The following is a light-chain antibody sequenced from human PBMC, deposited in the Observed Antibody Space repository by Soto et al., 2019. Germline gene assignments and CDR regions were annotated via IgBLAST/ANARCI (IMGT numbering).Light chain of an antibody. J-gene: IGLJ3*02. CDR2: TNN. CDR3: AAWDDSLSAWV. Sequence: QLVLTQPPSASGTPGQRVTISCSGGSSNIGRDYVYWFQQLPGTAPKLLIYTNNQRPSGVPDRFSGSKSGTSASLAISGLRSEDEADYCCAAWDDSLSAWVFGGGTKLTAL. CDR1: SSNIGRDY. V-gene: IGLV1-47*02.